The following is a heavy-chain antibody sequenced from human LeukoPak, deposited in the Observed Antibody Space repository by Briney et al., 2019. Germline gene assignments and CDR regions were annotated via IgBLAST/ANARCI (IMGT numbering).Heavy chain of an antibody. CDR3: ARDSMVRGVIIMAVAFDI. J-gene: IGHJ3*02. CDR2: IYTSGST. Sequence: SETLSLTCTVSGGSISSYYWSWIRQPAGKGLEWIGRIYTSGSTNYNPSLKSRVTMSVDTSKNQFSLKLSSVTAADTAVYYCARDSMVRGVIIMAVAFDIWGQGTIVTVSS. V-gene: IGHV4-4*07. D-gene: IGHD3-10*01. CDR1: GGSISSYY.